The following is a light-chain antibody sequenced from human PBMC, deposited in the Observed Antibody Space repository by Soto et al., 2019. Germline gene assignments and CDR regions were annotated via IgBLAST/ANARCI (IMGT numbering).Light chain of an antibody. J-gene: IGKJ2*01. CDR1: QSVSSSY. CDR2: GAS. V-gene: IGKV3-20*01. CDR3: QQDGSSLYT. Sequence: EIELTQSPGTLSLSPGERATLSCRASQSVSSSYLAWYQQKPGQAPRLLIYGASSRATGIPDRFSGSGSGTDFTLTISRLEPEDFAVYYCQQDGSSLYTFGQGTKLEIK.